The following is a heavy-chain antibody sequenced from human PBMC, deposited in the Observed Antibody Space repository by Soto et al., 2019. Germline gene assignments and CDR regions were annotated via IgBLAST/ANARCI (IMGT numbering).Heavy chain of an antibody. D-gene: IGHD2-2*01. Sequence: SVKVSCKASGGAFSSYAISWVRQAPGQGLEWMGGIIPIFGTANYAQKFQGRVTITADESTSTAYMELSSLRSEDTAVYYCARIQGYCSSTSCYGYYYYGMDVWGQGTTVTVSS. V-gene: IGHV1-69*13. CDR1: GGAFSSYA. CDR2: IIPIFGTA. CDR3: ARIQGYCSSTSCYGYYYYGMDV. J-gene: IGHJ6*02.